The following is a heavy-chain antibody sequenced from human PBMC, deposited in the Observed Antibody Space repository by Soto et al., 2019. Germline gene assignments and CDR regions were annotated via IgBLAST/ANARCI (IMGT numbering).Heavy chain of an antibody. Sequence: EVQLLESGGGFVQPGGSMRLSCVASGFTFNNYAMNWVRQAPGKGPEWVSVMSGSGGSTFYADSERGRCTTSRDISKHTVYLQMDRLRVEDTAIYYCVKDLGYSLFAMGGGMDVWGRGTTVTVSS. CDR2: MSGSGGST. CDR1: GFTFNNYA. CDR3: VKDLGYSLFAMGGGMDV. D-gene: IGHD3-3*02. V-gene: IGHV3-23*01. J-gene: IGHJ6*02.